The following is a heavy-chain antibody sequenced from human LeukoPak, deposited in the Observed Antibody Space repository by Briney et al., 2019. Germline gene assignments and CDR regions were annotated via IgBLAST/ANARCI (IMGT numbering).Heavy chain of an antibody. CDR1: GGTVSSYH. CDR2: IYTSGST. V-gene: IGHV4-4*07. CDR3: ARVDLRAAYFDY. D-gene: IGHD2-15*01. Sequence: PSETLSLTCTVSGGTVSSYHWSWIRPPAGQGLEWIGRIYTSGSTGYNPSLKRRVTMSVDTSKNQFSLKLSSVTAADTAVYYCARVDLRAAYFDYWGQGTLVTVSS. J-gene: IGHJ4*02.